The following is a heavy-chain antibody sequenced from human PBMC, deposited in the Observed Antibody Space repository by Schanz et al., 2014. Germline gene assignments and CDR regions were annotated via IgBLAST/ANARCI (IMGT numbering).Heavy chain of an antibody. CDR3: ASPPISVAGRLADY. V-gene: IGHV3-66*01. CDR2: IDYAGST. J-gene: IGHJ4*02. CDR1: GFNFNTYA. D-gene: IGHD6-19*01. Sequence: EVQLLESGGGLAQPGGSLRLACAASGFNFNTYAMNWVRQAPGRGLEWVSLIDYAGSTNYADSVKGRMTVSRDTSKNALFLQMNNLRAEDTAVYYCASPPISVAGRLADYWGQGILVAVSS.